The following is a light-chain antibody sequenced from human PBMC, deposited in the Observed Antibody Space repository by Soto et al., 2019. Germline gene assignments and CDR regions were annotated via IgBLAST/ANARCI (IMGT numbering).Light chain of an antibody. CDR1: SSNIGSNT. CDR3: AAWDDSLSWV. Sequence: QSVLTQPPSASGTPGQRVTISCSGSSSNIGSNTVNWYQQLPGTAPKHLIFSNNQRPSGVPDRFSGSKSGTSASLAISGLQPEDEADYYCAAWDDSLSWVFGGGTKVTVL. V-gene: IGLV1-44*01. J-gene: IGLJ3*02. CDR2: SNN.